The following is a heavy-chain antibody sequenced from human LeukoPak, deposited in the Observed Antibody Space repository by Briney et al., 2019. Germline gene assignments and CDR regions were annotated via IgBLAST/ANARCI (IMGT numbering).Heavy chain of an antibody. CDR1: GYRFTSYW. CDR3: GSGDSGYELRPFDY. V-gene: IGHV5-51*01. CDR2: IYPGDSDT. J-gene: IGHJ4*02. Sequence: GESLRISCKGSGYRFTSYWIGWGRQLPEKGLEGLGIIYPGDSDTRYRQSFQGQITISADKSISTAYLQWSSLKASDTAMYYCGSGDSGYELRPFDYWGQGTLVTVSS. D-gene: IGHD5-12*01.